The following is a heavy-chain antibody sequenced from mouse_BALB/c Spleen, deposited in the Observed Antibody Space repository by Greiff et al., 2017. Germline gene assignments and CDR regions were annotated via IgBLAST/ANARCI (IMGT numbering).Heavy chain of an antibody. CDR1: GFSLTSYG. D-gene: IGHD4-1*01. Sequence: LQESGPGLVAPSQSLSITCTVSGFSLTSYGVHWVRQPPGKGLEWLGVIWAGGSTNYNSALMSRLSISKDNSKSQVFLKMNSLQTDDTAMYYCAREDWDEGADWGQGTLVTGSA. J-gene: IGHJ3*01. CDR2: IWAGGST. CDR3: AREDWDEGAD. V-gene: IGHV2-9*02.